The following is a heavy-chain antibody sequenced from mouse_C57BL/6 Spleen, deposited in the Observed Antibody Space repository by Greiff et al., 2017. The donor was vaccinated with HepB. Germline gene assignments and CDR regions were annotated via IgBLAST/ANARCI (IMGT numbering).Heavy chain of an antibody. CDR1: GYAFTNYL. CDR3: ARGGTVVANYVGY. J-gene: IGHJ2*01. Sequence: QVQLQQSGAELVRPGTSVKVSCKASGYAFTNYLIEWVKQRPGQGLEWIGVINPGSGGTNYNEKFKGKATLTADKSSSTAYMQLSSLSSEDSAVYFCARGGTVVANYVGYWGQGTTHTVSS. CDR2: INPGSGGT. D-gene: IGHD1-1*01. V-gene: IGHV1-54*01.